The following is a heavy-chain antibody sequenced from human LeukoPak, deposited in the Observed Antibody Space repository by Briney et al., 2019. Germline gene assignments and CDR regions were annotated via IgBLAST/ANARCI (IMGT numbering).Heavy chain of an antibody. Sequence: PSETLSLTCAVYGGSFSGYYWSWIRQPPGKGLEWIGEINRNGSTNYNSSLKSRVTISVDTSKNQFSLKLSSVTAADTAVYYCARPPRVGGGLRTAYLAYWGQGTLVTVSS. CDR1: GGSFSGYY. D-gene: IGHD3-16*01. V-gene: IGHV4-34*01. CDR3: ARPPRVGGGLRTAYLAY. CDR2: INRNGST. J-gene: IGHJ4*02.